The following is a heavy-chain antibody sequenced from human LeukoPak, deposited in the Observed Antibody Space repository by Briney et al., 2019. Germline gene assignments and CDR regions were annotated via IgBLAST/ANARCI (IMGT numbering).Heavy chain of an antibody. CDR2: MNPKSGGT. Sequence: ASVKVSCKASGYTFTGYYVHRVRQAPGQGLEWMGWMNPKSGGTNYAQKFEARVTMNRDTSISTAYMELSRLRFDDTAVYYCASHVGAIEVTMVRGVIITGWFDPWGQGTLVTVSS. CDR3: ASHVGAIEVTMVRGVIITGWFDP. CDR1: GYTFTGYY. J-gene: IGHJ5*02. V-gene: IGHV1-2*02. D-gene: IGHD3-10*01.